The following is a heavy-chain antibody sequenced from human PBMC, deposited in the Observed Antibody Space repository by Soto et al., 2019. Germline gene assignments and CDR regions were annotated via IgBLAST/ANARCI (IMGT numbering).Heavy chain of an antibody. CDR2: IYYSGST. J-gene: IGHJ4*02. CDR1: GGSISSGGYY. Sequence: SETLSLTCTVSGGSISSGGYYWSWIRQHPGKGLEWIGYIYYSGSTFYNPSLKSRVTISVDPFKNQFFLKLSSVTSADTAVYYCARTLGQQLVLFDYWGQGTLVTVSS. CDR3: ARTLGQQLVLFDY. D-gene: IGHD6-13*01. V-gene: IGHV4-31*03.